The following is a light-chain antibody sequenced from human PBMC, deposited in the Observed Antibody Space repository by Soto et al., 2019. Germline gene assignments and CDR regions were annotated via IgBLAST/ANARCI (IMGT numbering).Light chain of an antibody. Sequence: EIVLTQSPATLSLSPGERATLSCRASQSVSSYLAWYQQKPGQAPRLLIYGASTRATGIPARFRGSGSGTDFTLTISRLEPEDFAVYYCQQYGNSPRVTFGGGTKV. CDR1: QSVSSY. J-gene: IGKJ4*01. V-gene: IGKV3-20*01. CDR3: QQYGNSPRVT. CDR2: GAS.